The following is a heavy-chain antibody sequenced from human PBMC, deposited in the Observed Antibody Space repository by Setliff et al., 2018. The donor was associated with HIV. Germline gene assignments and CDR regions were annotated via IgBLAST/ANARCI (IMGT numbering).Heavy chain of an antibody. J-gene: IGHJ5*02. CDR1: GASISSNSYY. CDR3: ARVSRLNPFDP. Sequence: SETLSLTCSVSGASISSNSYYWGWIRQPPGKGLEWVGSIYYNGNTFYNQYLQSRVTISLDTSKNQFSLKLTSVTAADTAFYSCARVSRLNPFDPWGQGVLVTVSS. CDR2: IYYNGNT. V-gene: IGHV4-39*07.